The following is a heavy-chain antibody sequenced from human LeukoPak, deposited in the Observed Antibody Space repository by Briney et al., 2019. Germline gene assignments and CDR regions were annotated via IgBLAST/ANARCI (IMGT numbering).Heavy chain of an antibody. V-gene: IGHV4-34*01. CDR2: INLSGST. D-gene: IGHD3-22*01. J-gene: IGHJ4*02. Sequence: SETLSLTCAVSGGSFSGYYWSWIRQPPRKGLEWNWEINLSGSTNYNPSLKRRVTISVDTSTQQYPLKLNSVTSAATGVYYCARRGGGLRYYDDSSGYYLFDYWGQGSLVTV. CDR3: ARRGGGLRYYDDSSGYYLFDY. CDR1: GGSFSGYY.